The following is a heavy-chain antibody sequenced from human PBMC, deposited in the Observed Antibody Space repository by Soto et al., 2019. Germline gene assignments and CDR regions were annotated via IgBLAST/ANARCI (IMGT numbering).Heavy chain of an antibody. J-gene: IGHJ6*02. CDR1: GYRFTSYG. Sequence: QVQLVQSGAEVKNPGASVKVSCKASGYRFTSYGIGWVRQAPGQGLEWMGWINAYNGNTNYAQNLQGRVTLTTDTSTSTAYMETRSLRSNDTAVYYCAMVDVYVTPSPQDVWGQGTTVTVSS. CDR2: INAYNGNT. CDR3: AMVDVYVTPSPQDV. D-gene: IGHD3-16*01. V-gene: IGHV1-18*01.